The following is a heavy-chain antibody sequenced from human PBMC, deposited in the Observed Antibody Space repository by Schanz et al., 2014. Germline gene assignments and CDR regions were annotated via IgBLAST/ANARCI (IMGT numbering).Heavy chain of an antibody. Sequence: QVQLVQSGGEVKKPGASVKVSCKASGYTFRHYGISWLRQAPGQGLEWMGYISGYNGNTNYAPKVQDRVTMTTDTSTSTAYMELRSLRSDDTAVYYWARGWGYDALAGYVFWGQGTLVTVSS. CDR3: ARGWGYDALAGYVF. CDR1: GYTFRHYG. CDR2: ISGYNGNT. J-gene: IGHJ4*02. D-gene: IGHD3-9*01. V-gene: IGHV1-18*04.